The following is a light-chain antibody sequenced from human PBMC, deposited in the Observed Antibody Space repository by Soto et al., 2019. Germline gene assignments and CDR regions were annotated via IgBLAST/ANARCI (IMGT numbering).Light chain of an antibody. CDR1: QSISSS. CDR3: QQGDSFPFT. V-gene: IGKV1-12*01. Sequence: DIQMTQSPSSVSASVGARVTITCRATQSISSSLAWYQQKPGTVPKLLIYAASSLQSGVPSRFSGSGAGTEFTLSITSLQPEDFGTYYCQQGDSFPFTCGQGTRLDIK. CDR2: AAS. J-gene: IGKJ5*01.